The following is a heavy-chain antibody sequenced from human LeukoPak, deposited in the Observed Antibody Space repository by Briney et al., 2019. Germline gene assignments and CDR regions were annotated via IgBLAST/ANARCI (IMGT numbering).Heavy chain of an antibody. CDR1: GFTFDDYG. J-gene: IGHJ6*03. V-gene: IGHV3-20*04. CDR3: ARAPGVNYYYYMDV. CDR2: INWNGDST. D-gene: IGHD2-8*01. Sequence: GGSLRLSCAASGFTFDDYGMSWVRQAPGKGLEWVSGINWNGDSTGYADSVKGRFTISRDNAKNSLYLQMNSLRAEDTALYYCARAPGVNYYYYMDVWGKGTTVTVSS.